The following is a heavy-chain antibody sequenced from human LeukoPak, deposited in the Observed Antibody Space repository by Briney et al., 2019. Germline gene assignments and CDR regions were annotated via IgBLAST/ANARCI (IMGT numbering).Heavy chain of an antibody. CDR1: GGSISSGDYY. J-gene: IGHJ4*02. D-gene: IGHD3-22*01. CDR2: IYYSGST. V-gene: IGHV4-30-4*08. Sequence: PSETLSLTCTVSGGSISSGDYYWSWIRQPPGKGLEWIGYIYYSGSTYYNPSLKSRVTISVDTSKNQFSLKLSSVTAADTAVYSCAREGYYYDSSGYYFDYWGQGTLVTVSS. CDR3: AREGYYYDSSGYYFDY.